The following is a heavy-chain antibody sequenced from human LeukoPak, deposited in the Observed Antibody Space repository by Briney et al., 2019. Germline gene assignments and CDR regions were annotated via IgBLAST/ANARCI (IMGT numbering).Heavy chain of an antibody. J-gene: IGHJ4*02. CDR2: ISGSGGST. Sequence: SGGSLRLSCAASGFTFSSYAMSWVRQAPGKGLEWVSAISGSGGSTYYADSVKGRFTISRDNSKNTLYLQMNSLRAEDTAVYYCAKDEGSSWSAGPFDYWGQGTLVTVSS. D-gene: IGHD6-13*01. V-gene: IGHV3-23*01. CDR1: GFTFSSYA. CDR3: AKDEGSSWSAGPFDY.